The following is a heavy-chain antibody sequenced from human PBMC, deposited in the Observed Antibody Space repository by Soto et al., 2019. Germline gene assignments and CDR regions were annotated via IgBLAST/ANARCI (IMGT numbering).Heavy chain of an antibody. CDR2: TYYRSKWYN. CDR1: GDSVSSNSAA. V-gene: IGHV6-1*01. J-gene: IGHJ6*03. CDR3: AREVAYISPGRVGVEAHYYYYMDV. D-gene: IGHD3-10*01. Sequence: SQTLSLTCAISGDSVSSNSAAWNWIRQSPSRGLEWLGRTYYRSKWYNDYAVSVKSRITINPDTSKNQFSLQLNSVTPEDTAVYYCAREVAYISPGRVGVEAHYYYYMDVWGKGTTVTVSS.